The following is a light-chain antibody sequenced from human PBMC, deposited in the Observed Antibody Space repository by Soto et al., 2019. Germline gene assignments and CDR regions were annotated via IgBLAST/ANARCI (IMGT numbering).Light chain of an antibody. J-gene: IGKJ1*01. Sequence: EIVMTQSPATLSVSPGERATLSCRASQSVSSNLAWYQQKPGQAPRLLIYGASTRATGIPARFSGSGSGTELTLTNSSLQSEDFAVYYCQQYNNWPRTFGQGTKVEIK. CDR2: GAS. V-gene: IGKV3-15*01. CDR1: QSVSSN. CDR3: QQYNNWPRT.